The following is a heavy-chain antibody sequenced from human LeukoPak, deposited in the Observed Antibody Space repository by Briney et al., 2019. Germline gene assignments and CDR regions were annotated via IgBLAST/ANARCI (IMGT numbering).Heavy chain of an antibody. Sequence: GGSLRLSCAASGFTFSDYYMSWIRQAPGKGLEWVSYISSSGSTIYYADSVKGRFTISRDNAKNSLYLQMNSLRAEDTAVYYCARDLFSGSSGYYGAFDIWGQGTMVTVSS. CDR3: ARDLFSGSSGYYGAFDI. D-gene: IGHD3-22*01. J-gene: IGHJ3*02. CDR1: GFTFSDYY. CDR2: ISSSGSTI. V-gene: IGHV3-11*04.